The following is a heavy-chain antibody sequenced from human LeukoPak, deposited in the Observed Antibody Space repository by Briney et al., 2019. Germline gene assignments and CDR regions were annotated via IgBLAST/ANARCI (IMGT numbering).Heavy chain of an antibody. CDR2: IYYSGST. Sequence: PSETLSLTCTGSGGSISSYYWSWIRQPPGKGLEWIGYIYYSGSTNYNPSLKSRVTISVDTSKNQFSLKLSSVTAADTAVYYCAREGLVGAMNYWGQGTLVTVSS. CDR3: AREGLVGAMNY. D-gene: IGHD1-26*01. J-gene: IGHJ4*02. CDR1: GGSISSYY. V-gene: IGHV4-59*01.